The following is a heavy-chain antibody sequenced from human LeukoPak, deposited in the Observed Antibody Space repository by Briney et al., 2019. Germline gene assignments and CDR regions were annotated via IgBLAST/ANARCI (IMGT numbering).Heavy chain of an antibody. CDR2: VYPGDSNA. J-gene: IGHJ4*02. CDR1: GYSYISHW. Sequence: GESLKISCQGSGYSYISHWIAWVRQMPGKGLEWIGIVYPGDSNARYSPSFQGQVTISADKSTSTSYLQWGSLKASDTAIYFCARHVGFCSSTSCYPFYDSWGQGTLVTVSS. D-gene: IGHD2-2*01. CDR3: ARHVGFCSSTSCYPFYDS. V-gene: IGHV5-51*01.